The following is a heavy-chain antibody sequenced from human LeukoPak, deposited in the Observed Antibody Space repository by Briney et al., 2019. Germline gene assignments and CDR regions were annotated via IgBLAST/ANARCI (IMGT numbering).Heavy chain of an antibody. CDR2: INPNSGGT. D-gene: IGHD2-21*01. CDR3: ARVCGGTPNWFDP. CDR1: GYTFTGYD. J-gene: IGHJ5*02. V-gene: IGHV1-2*02. Sequence: ASVKVSCKASGYTFTGYDMHWVRQAPGQGLEWMGRINPNSGGTNYAQKFQGRVTMTRDTSISTAYMELSRLRSDDTAVYYCARVCGGTPNWFDPWGQGTLVTVSS.